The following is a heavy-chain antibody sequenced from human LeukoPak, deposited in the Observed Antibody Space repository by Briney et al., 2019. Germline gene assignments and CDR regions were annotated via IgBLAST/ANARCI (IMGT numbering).Heavy chain of an antibody. CDR2: ISSSGSTI. Sequence: GGSLRLSCAASGFTFSSYEMNWVRQAPGKGLEWVSYISSSGSTIYYADSVKGRFTISRDNAKNSLYLQMNSLRAEDTAVYYCARTRGDWLLFLDYWGQGTLVTVSS. CDR1: GFTFSSYE. V-gene: IGHV3-48*03. J-gene: IGHJ4*02. CDR3: ARTRGDWLLFLDY. D-gene: IGHD3/OR15-3a*01.